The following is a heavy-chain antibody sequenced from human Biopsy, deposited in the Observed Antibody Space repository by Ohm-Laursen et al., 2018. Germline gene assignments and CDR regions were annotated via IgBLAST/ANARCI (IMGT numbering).Heavy chain of an antibody. CDR3: AARKRGGELEHWKGHYYGMDV. CDR1: GYTLIELS. CDR2: FDLDDGET. Sequence: ASVKASCKVSGYTLIELSMYWVRQAPGKGLEWMGSFDLDDGETINVQRFQERVTMTAETSTDTAYMEMSGLRSDGTAVYYYAARKRGGELEHWKGHYYGMDVWGQGTSVTVSS. V-gene: IGHV1-24*01. J-gene: IGHJ6*02. D-gene: IGHD1/OR15-1a*01.